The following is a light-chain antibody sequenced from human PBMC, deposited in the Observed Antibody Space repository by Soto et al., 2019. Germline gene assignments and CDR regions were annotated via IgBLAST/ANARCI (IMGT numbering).Light chain of an antibody. CDR1: QTVGSSF. CDR3: QQYET. Sequence: EIVLTQSPGTLSLSPGDGATLSCSASQTVGSSFLGWYQQKPGQAPRLIMYGASNRATGIPDRFTGRGSGTDFTLTISRLDPEDFATYYCQQYETFGQGTKLEIK. V-gene: IGKV3-20*01. CDR2: GAS. J-gene: IGKJ2*01.